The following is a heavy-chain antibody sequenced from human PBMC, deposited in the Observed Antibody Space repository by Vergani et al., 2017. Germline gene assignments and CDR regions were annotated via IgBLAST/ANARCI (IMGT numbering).Heavy chain of an antibody. Sequence: EVQLVESGGGLVKPGGSLRLSCAASGFTFSNAWMSWVRQAPGKGLELVGRIKSKTDGGTTDYAAPVKGRFTISRDDSKNTLYLQMNSLKTEDTAVYYCTTDVRYGRRPGSWFDPWGQGTLVTVSS. J-gene: IGHJ5*02. V-gene: IGHV3-15*01. D-gene: IGHD3-10*01. CDR3: TTDVRYGRRPGSWFDP. CDR1: GFTFSNAW. CDR2: IKSKTDGGTT.